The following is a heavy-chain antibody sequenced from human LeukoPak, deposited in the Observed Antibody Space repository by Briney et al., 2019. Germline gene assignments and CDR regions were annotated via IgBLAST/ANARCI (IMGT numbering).Heavy chain of an antibody. J-gene: IGHJ6*03. CDR2: ISSSSSTI. Sequence: GGSLRLSCAASGFTFSSYGMHWVRQAPGKGLEWVSYISSSSSTIYYADSVKGRFTISRDNAKNSLYLQMNSLRAEDTAVYYCARARQEDYYYYYYMDVWSKGTTVTVSS. CDR3: ARARQEDYYYYYYMDV. V-gene: IGHV3-48*01. CDR1: GFTFSSYG.